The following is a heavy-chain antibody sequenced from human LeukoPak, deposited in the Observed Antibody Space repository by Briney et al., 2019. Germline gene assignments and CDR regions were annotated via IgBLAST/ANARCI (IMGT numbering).Heavy chain of an antibody. J-gene: IGHJ4*02. D-gene: IGHD6-19*01. CDR3: ARDRYSSGWYVGIDY. Sequence: ASVKVSCKASGYTFTGYYMHWVRQAPGQGLEWMGWINPNSGRTNYAQKFQGRVTMTRDTSISTAYMELSRLRSDDTAVYYCARDRYSSGWYVGIDYWGQGTLVTVSS. CDR1: GYTFTGYY. CDR2: INPNSGRT. V-gene: IGHV1-2*02.